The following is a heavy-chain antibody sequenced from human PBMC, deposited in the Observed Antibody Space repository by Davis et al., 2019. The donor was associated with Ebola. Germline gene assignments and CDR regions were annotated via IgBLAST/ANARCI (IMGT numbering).Heavy chain of an antibody. CDR1: VITFSSYA. CDR3: AKDAYYDSTNHYYYYYGMDV. Sequence: GGSLRLSCTDSVITFSSYAMTWVRQAPGKGLEWVSAISGSGGSTYYADSVKGRFTISRDNSKNTLYLQMNSLRAEDTAVYYCAKDAYYDSTNHYYYYYGMDVWGQGTTVTVSS. D-gene: IGHD3-22*01. CDR2: ISGSGGST. V-gene: IGHV3-23*01. J-gene: IGHJ6*02.